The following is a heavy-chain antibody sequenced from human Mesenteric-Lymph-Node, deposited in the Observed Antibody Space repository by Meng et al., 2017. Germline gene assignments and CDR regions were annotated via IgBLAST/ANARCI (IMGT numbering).Heavy chain of an antibody. D-gene: IGHD2-15*01. J-gene: IGHJ5*02. V-gene: IGHV4-39*07. CDR1: GGSISSSSYY. CDR2: IYYSGNT. Sequence: SETLSLTCTVSGGSISSSSYYWGWIRQPPGKGLEWIGSIYYSGNTYYNPSLTSRVTISVDTSKNQFSLKVTSVTAADTAVYYCARDKGCSGGSCYLPNTNWFDPWGQGTLVTVSS. CDR3: ARDKGCSGGSCYLPNTNWFDP.